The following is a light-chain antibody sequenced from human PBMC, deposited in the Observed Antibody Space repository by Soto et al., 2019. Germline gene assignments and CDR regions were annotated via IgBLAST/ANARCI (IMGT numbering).Light chain of an antibody. CDR3: QQYLNSPRT. CDR1: QRVASD. J-gene: IGKJ1*01. V-gene: IGKV3-20*01. Sequence: VLTQSPGTLSLSPGEGASLSCRASQRVASDLAWYLQKPGQPPRLLIYDASIRATGIPDRISGSGSERDFTLTISRLEPEDAAVYYCQQYLNSPRTFGQGTKLEIK. CDR2: DAS.